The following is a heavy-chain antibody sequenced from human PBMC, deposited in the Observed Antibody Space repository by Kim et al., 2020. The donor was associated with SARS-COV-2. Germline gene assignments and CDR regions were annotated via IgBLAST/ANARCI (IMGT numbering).Heavy chain of an antibody. V-gene: IGHV4-34*01. Sequence: SDTLSLTCAVYGGSFSGYYWSWIRQPPGKGLEWIGEINHSGSTNYNPSLKSRVTISVDTSKNQFSLKLSSVTAADTAVYYCARVREGITMIVVVTTYYYYSMDVWGKGTTVTVSS. J-gene: IGHJ6*03. D-gene: IGHD3-22*01. CDR1: GGSFSGYY. CDR2: INHSGST. CDR3: ARVREGITMIVVVTTYYYYSMDV.